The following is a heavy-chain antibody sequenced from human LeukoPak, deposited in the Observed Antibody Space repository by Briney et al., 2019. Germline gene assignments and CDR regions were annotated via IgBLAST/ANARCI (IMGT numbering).Heavy chain of an antibody. Sequence: GGSLRLSCAASGFTFSSYAMSWVRQAPGKGLEWVSAISGSGGSTYYADSVKGRFTISRDNSKNTLYLQMNSLRAEDTAVYYCAKSFASGGTCYSAIDYWGQGTLVTVSS. CDR3: AKSFASGGTCYSAIDY. CDR2: ISGSGGST. D-gene: IGHD2-15*01. CDR1: GFTFSSYA. V-gene: IGHV3-23*01. J-gene: IGHJ4*02.